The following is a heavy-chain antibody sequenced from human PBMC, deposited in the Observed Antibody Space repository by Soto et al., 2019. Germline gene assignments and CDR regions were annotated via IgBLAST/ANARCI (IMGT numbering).Heavy chain of an antibody. D-gene: IGHD6-19*01. CDR3: ARGSGWYSSSAEY. Sequence: ASVKVSCKAYVGTFSSYTISCVRHSPGQGLEWMGRIIPILGIANYAQKFQGRVTITADKSTSTAYMELSSLRSEDTAVYYCARGSGWYSSSAEYWGQGTLVTVSS. CDR1: VGTFSSYT. CDR2: IIPILGIA. J-gene: IGHJ4*02. V-gene: IGHV1-69*02.